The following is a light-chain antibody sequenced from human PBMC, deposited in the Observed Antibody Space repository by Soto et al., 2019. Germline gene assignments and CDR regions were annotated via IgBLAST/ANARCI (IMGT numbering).Light chain of an antibody. CDR2: RAS. J-gene: IGKJ1*01. CDR3: QQHGNWPPWT. V-gene: IGKV3-15*01. CDR1: QSLSDN. Sequence: IVTAQVSEGLGVSPVQALTDSWSSSQSLSDNLAWYQQKPGQAPRLLIFRASSRASGVPARFSGGGSGTDFTLTISTLQSEDFAVYYCQQHGNWPPWTFGPGTTVDIK.